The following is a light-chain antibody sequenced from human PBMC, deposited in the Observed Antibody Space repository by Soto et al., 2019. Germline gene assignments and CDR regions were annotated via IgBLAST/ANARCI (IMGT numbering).Light chain of an antibody. V-gene: IGKV1-33*01. CDR1: QDISSY. CDR3: QYCDYLPI. CDR2: DAS. J-gene: IGKJ3*01. Sequence: DIQMTQSPSSLSASVGDRVTITCQASQDISSYLNWYQHKPGKAPKLLIYDASILETGVPPRFSGSGSGTHFTFTISGLQPEDVAEYYCQYCDYLPIFGPGTTVDFK.